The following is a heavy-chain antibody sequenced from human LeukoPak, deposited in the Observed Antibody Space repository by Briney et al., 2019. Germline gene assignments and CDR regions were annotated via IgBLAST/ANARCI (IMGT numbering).Heavy chain of an antibody. CDR1: GYSFTSYW. V-gene: IGHV5-51*01. D-gene: IGHD3-3*01. J-gene: IGHJ4*02. Sequence: GESLKISCKGSGYSFTSYWIGWVRQMPGKGLEWMGIIYPGDSDTRYSPSFQGQVTISADKSISNAYLQWSSLKASDTAMYYCARHLYDFWSGYYWPFDYWGQGTLVTVSS. CDR2: IYPGDSDT. CDR3: ARHLYDFWSGYYWPFDY.